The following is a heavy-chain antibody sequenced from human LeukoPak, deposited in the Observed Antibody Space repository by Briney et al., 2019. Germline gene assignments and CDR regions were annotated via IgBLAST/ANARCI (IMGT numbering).Heavy chain of an antibody. CDR3: ARSVDIVATIRSFDY. J-gene: IGHJ4*02. CDR2: ISAYNGNT. CDR1: GYTFTSNG. V-gene: IGHV1-18*01. Sequence: ASVKVSCKASGYTFTSNGISWVRQAPGQGLEWMGWISAYNGNTNYAQKLQGRVTMTTDTSTSTAYMELRSLRSDDTAVYYCARSVDIVATIRSFDYWGQGTLVTVSS. D-gene: IGHD5-12*01.